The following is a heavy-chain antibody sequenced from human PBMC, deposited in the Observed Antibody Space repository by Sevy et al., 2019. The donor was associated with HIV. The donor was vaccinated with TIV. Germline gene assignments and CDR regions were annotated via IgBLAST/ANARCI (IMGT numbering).Heavy chain of an antibody. CDR2: ISDRGTTI. CDR1: GFIFSDYY. D-gene: IGHD3-10*01. CDR3: AREGSLRYFDL. J-gene: IGHJ2*01. Sequence: GGSLRLSCAASGFIFSDYYMNWIRQSPGRGLEWVSYISDRGTTIYYADSVKGRFTISRDNAKNSLYLQMNSLRAKDTAVYYCAREGSLRYFDLWGRGTLVSVSS. V-gene: IGHV3-11*01.